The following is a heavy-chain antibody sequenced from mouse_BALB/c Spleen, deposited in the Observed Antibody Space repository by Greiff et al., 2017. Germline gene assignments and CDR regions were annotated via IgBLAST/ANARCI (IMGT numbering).Heavy chain of an antibody. CDR2: IWSDGST. CDR1: GFSLTSYG. V-gene: IGHV2-6-2*01. D-gene: IGHD1-1*01. Sequence: VQLQQSGPDLVAPSQSLSLTCTVSGFSLTSYGVSWVRQPPGKGLEWLVVIWSDGSTTYHSALKSRLSISKDNAKSQVFLKMNSLQTDDTAMYYCARHDYYGSSYDAMDYWGQGTSVTVSS. CDR3: ARHDYYGSSYDAMDY. J-gene: IGHJ4*01.